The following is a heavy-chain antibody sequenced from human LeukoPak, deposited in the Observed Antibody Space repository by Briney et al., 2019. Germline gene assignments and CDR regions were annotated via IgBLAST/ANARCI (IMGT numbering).Heavy chain of an antibody. V-gene: IGHV3-23*01. D-gene: IGHD1-26*01. CDR2: ISDSGGST. CDR1: GFTFSSYA. Sequence: GGSLRLSCAASGFTFSSYAMSWVRQAPGKGLEWVSGISDSGGSTYYADSVTGRFTVSRDNSKNTLYLQMNNLRAEDTAVYYCGKLSGRYFFDYWGQGTLVTVSS. J-gene: IGHJ4*02. CDR3: GKLSGRYFFDY.